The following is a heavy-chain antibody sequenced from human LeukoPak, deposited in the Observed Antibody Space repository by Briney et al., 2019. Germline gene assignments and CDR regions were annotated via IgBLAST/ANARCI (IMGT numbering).Heavy chain of an antibody. V-gene: IGHV3-23*01. Sequence: GGSLRLSCAASGFTFSSYAMSWVRQAPGKGLEWVSAISGSGGSTYYADSVKGRFTISRDNSKNTLYLQMNSLRAEDTAVYYCAKSHYYDSSGYRAINAFDIWGQGAMVTVTS. D-gene: IGHD3-22*01. CDR1: GFTFSSYA. CDR2: ISGSGGST. CDR3: AKSHYYDSSGYRAINAFDI. J-gene: IGHJ3*02.